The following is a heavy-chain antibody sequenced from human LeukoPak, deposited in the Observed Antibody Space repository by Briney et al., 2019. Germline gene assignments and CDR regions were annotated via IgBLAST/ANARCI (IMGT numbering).Heavy chain of an antibody. CDR1: GYTFTGYY. D-gene: IGHD2-15*01. Sequence: ASVKVSCKASGYTFTGYYMHWVRQAPGQGLEWMGWINPNSGGTNYAQKFQGRVTMTRDTSISTAYMELSRLRSDDTAVYYCARQYCSGGGCYRQYNWFDPWGQGTLVTVSS. V-gene: IGHV1-2*02. CDR2: INPNSGGT. J-gene: IGHJ5*02. CDR3: ARQYCSGGGCYRQYNWFDP.